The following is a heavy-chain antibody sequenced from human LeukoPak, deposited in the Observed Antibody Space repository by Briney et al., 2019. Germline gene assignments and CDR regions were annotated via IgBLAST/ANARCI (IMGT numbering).Heavy chain of an antibody. J-gene: IGHJ4*02. V-gene: IGHV1-69*13. CDR2: IIPIFGTA. CDR1: GGTFSSYA. CDR3: ARSWLSSSSADHYYFDY. Sequence: SVKVSCKASGGTFSSYAISWVRQAPGQGLEWMGGIIPIFGTANYAQKFQGRVTITADESMSTAYMELSSLRSEDTAVYYCARSWLSSSSADHYYFDYWGQGTLVTVSS. D-gene: IGHD6-13*01.